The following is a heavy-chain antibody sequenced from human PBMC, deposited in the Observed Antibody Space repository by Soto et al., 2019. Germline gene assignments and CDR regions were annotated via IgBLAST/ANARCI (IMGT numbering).Heavy chain of an antibody. Sequence: QVQLQESGPGLVKPSQTLSLTCTVSGGSISSGGYYWSWILQHPGKGQEWIGYIYYSGSTYYNPSLKSRVTISVDASENQSSLKLSSVTAADTAVYYCATSFGVAAAGPFDYWGKGNLVTVSS. CDR1: GGSISSGGYY. CDR3: ATSFGVAAAGPFDY. V-gene: IGHV4-31*03. CDR2: IYYSGST. D-gene: IGHD6-13*01. J-gene: IGHJ4*02.